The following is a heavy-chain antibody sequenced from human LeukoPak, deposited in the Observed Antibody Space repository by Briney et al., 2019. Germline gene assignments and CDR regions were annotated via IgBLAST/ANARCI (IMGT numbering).Heavy chain of an antibody. D-gene: IGHD3-3*01. Sequence: GGSLRLSCAASGFTFSSYAMHWVRQAPGKGLEWVAVISYDGSNKYYADSVKGRFTISRDNSKNTLYLQMNSLRAEDTAVYYCARDVEGYYDFWSGYDYWGQGTLVTVSS. CDR1: GFTFSSYA. V-gene: IGHV3-30-3*01. J-gene: IGHJ4*02. CDR3: ARDVEGYYDFWSGYDY. CDR2: ISYDGSNK.